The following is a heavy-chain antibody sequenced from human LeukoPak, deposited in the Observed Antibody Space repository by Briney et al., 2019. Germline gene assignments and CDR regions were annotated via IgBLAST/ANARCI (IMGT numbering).Heavy chain of an antibody. V-gene: IGHV3-7*01. CDR2: IKQDGSEK. CDR3: ARDRDYGSGSYLY. CDR1: GFTFSSYW. Sequence: GGSLRLSYAASGFTFSSYWMSWVRQAPGKGLEWVANIKQDGSEKYYVDSVKGRFTISRDNAKNSLYLQMNSLRAEDTAVYYCARDRDYGSGSYLYWGQGTLVTVSS. D-gene: IGHD3-10*01. J-gene: IGHJ4*02.